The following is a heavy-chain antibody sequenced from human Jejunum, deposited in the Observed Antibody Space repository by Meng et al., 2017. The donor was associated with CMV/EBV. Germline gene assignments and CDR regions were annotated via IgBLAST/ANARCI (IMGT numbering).Heavy chain of an antibody. CDR2: IRSKGYGGTE. V-gene: IGHV3-49*02. J-gene: IGHJ6*02. CDR3: SRDDKKGGSICSSTSCSPYYYGMDV. Sequence: RQAPGKGVEWVGFIRSKGYGGTEEYAASVKGRFTISRDKSKSIAYLQMNRLKTEDTAVYYCSRDDKKGGSICSSTSCSPYYYGMDVWGQGTTVTVSS. D-gene: IGHD2-2*01.